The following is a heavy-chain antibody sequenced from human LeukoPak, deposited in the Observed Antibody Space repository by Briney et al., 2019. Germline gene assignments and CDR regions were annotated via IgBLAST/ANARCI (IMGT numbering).Heavy chain of an antibody. V-gene: IGHV1-18*01. D-gene: IGHD3-9*01. CDR3: ARDRLYYDILTGYYKYYFDY. J-gene: IGHJ4*02. CDR1: GYTFTSYG. CDR2: ISAYNGNT. Sequence: WASVKVSCKASGYTFTSYGISWVRQAPGQGLEWMGWISAYNGNTNYAQKLQGRVTMTRNTSISTAYMELSSLRSEDTAVYYCARDRLYYDILTGYYKYYFDYWGQGTLVTVSS.